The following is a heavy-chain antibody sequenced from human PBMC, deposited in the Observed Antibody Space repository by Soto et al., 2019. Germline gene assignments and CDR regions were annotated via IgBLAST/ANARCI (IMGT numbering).Heavy chain of an antibody. V-gene: IGHV3-30*18. Sequence: GGSLRLSCAASGFTFSSYGMHWVRQAPGKGLEWVAVISYDGTNNYYTESVKGRFTISRDNSKNTLFLQMNSLRAEDTAVYFCAKGDCSGGSCYFSAFDIWGQGTTVTVS. CDR1: GFTFSSYG. CDR2: ISYDGTNN. D-gene: IGHD2-15*01. CDR3: AKGDCSGGSCYFSAFDI. J-gene: IGHJ3*02.